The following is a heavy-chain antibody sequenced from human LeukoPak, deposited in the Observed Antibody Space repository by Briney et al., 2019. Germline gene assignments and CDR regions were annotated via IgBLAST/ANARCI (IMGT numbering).Heavy chain of an antibody. D-gene: IGHD3-10*01. CDR1: GGSISSGDYY. CDR2: IYYSGST. CDR3: ARVRLVPGVYYYGSGSLDAFDI. Sequence: TSQTLSLTCTVSGGSISSGDYYWSWIRQPPGKGLEWIGYIYYSGSTNYNPSLKSRVTISVDTSKNQFSLKLSSVTAADTAVYYCARVRLVPGVYYYGSGSLDAFDIWGQGTMVTVSS. V-gene: IGHV4-61*08. J-gene: IGHJ3*02.